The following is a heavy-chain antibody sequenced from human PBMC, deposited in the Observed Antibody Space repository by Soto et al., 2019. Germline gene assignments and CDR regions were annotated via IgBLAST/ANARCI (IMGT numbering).Heavy chain of an antibody. D-gene: IGHD5-12*01. Sequence: SVKVSCKASGGTFSSYAISWVRQAPGQGLEWMGGITPIFGTANYAQKFQGRVTITADESTSTAYMELSSLRSEDTAVYYCARGYSGYDYPRYYYYGMDVWGQGTTVTVSS. CDR3: ARGYSGYDYPRYYYYGMDV. V-gene: IGHV1-69*13. CDR2: ITPIFGTA. J-gene: IGHJ6*02. CDR1: GGTFSSYA.